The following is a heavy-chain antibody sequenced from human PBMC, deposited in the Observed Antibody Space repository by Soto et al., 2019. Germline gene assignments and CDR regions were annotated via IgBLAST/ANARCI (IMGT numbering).Heavy chain of an antibody. J-gene: IGHJ3*02. CDR1: GYTCTNYG. D-gene: IGHD6-13*01. Sequence: ASVKVSCKTSGYTCTNYGISWVRQAPGQGLEWMGWISAHTGNTNYAQKFQCRVTMTTDSFTSTAYIELRSLRSDDTAVYYCARVLGYNSSWWRHTAFDIWGQGSMVTVSS. CDR2: ISAHTGNT. V-gene: IGHV1-18*01. CDR3: ARVLGYNSSWWRHTAFDI.